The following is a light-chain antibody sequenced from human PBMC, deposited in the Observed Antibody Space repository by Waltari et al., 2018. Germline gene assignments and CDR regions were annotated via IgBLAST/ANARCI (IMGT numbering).Light chain of an antibody. CDR2: EVT. CDR3: FSYAGTSSGV. CDR1: SSDLGFYNL. V-gene: IGLV2-23*02. Sequence: QSPLTQPASVSGSPGQSITISCTGTSSDLGFYNLVPWYQQYPGKAPKVMIYEVTKRPSGVSNRFSGSKSGNTASLTISGLQAEDEADYYCFSYAGTSSGVFGTGTKVTVL. J-gene: IGLJ1*01.